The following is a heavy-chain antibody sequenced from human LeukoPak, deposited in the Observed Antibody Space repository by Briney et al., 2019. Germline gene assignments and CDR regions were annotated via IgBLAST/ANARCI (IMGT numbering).Heavy chain of an antibody. J-gene: IGHJ4*02. CDR1: GFTFDDYT. D-gene: IGHD5-12*01. CDR2: ISWDGGST. Sequence: PGGSLRLSCAASGFTFDDYTTHWVRQAPGKGLEWVSLISWDGGSTYYADSVKGRFTISRDNSKNSLYLQMNSLRAEDTAVYYCARGPSGHHNTGGQGTLVTVSS. CDR3: ARGPSGHHNT. V-gene: IGHV3-43*01.